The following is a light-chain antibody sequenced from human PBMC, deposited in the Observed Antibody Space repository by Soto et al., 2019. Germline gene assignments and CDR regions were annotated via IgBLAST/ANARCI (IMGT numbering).Light chain of an antibody. Sequence: QSVLTQPASVSGSPGQSITISCTGTSSDGGGYTYVSWYQQHPGKAPKFMIYDVLNRPSGVSNRFSGSKSGNTASLTISGLQAEDEADYYCCSYTTSNTRQIVFGTGTKVTVL. V-gene: IGLV2-14*01. CDR3: CSYTTSNTRQIV. CDR1: SSDGGGYTY. CDR2: DVL. J-gene: IGLJ1*01.